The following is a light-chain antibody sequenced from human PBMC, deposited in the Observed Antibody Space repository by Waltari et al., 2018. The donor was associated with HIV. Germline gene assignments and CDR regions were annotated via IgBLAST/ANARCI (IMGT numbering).Light chain of an antibody. Sequence: DIQMTQSPSSLSASVGDRVTITCRASQSISSYLNWYQQKPGKAPKLLIYAASSLQSGVPSRFSGSGSGTDFTRNISSLQPEDFATYYCQHPQKTFGQGTKVEIK. CDR2: AAS. CDR1: QSISSY. J-gene: IGKJ1*01. CDR3: QHPQKT. V-gene: IGKV1-39*01.